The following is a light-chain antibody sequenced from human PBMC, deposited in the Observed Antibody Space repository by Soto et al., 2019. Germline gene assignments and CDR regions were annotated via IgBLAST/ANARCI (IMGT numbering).Light chain of an antibody. CDR2: GAS. J-gene: IGKJ2*01. CDR3: QHYGSSYT. CDR1: QSIGNNY. Sequence: DIVLTQSPGTLSLSPGERATLSCRASQSIGNNYLAGYQQKPGQAPRLLIYGASIRAIDIPDRFSDSGSGTDFTLTISGLEPEDFAVYYCQHYGSSYTFGQGTKVEIK. V-gene: IGKV3-20*01.